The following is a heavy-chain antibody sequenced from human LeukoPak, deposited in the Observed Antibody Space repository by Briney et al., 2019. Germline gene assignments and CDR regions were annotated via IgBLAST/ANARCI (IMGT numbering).Heavy chain of an antibody. D-gene: IGHD5-24*01. J-gene: IGHJ4*02. Sequence: SETLSLTCTVSGGSISSYYWSWIRQPPGKGLEWIGYIYYSGSTNYNPSLKSRVTISVDTSKNQFSLKLSSVTAADTAVYYCARRRDGYNSKYFDYWSQGTLVTVSS. CDR2: IYYSGST. CDR3: ARRRDGYNSKYFDY. CDR1: GGSISSYY. V-gene: IGHV4-59*01.